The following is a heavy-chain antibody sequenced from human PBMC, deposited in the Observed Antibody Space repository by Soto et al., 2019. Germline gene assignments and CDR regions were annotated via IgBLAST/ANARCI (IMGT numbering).Heavy chain of an antibody. CDR3: ERRGDTENAFDI. D-gene: IGHD3-10*01. CDR1: GFTFSSYS. J-gene: IGHJ3*02. V-gene: IGHV3-21*01. CDR2: ISSSSSYI. Sequence: EVQLVESGGGLVKPGGSLRLSCAASGFTFSSYSMNWVRQAPGKGLEWVSSISSSSSYIYYADSVKGRFTISRDNAKNSLYLQMNSLRAEDTDVYYCERRGDTENAFDICGQGTMVTVSS.